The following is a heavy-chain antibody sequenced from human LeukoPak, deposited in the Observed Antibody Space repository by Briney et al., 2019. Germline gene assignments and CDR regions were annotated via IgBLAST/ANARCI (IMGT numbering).Heavy chain of an antibody. CDR2: IYSGGST. Sequence: PGGSLRLSCAASGFTVSSNYMSWVRQAPGKGLEWVSVIYSGGSTYYADSVKGRFTISRDNSKNTLYLQMNSLRAEDTAVYYCAKAGSGHYYDYWGQGTLVTVSS. D-gene: IGHD3-22*01. CDR1: GFTVSSNY. V-gene: IGHV3-53*01. CDR3: AKAGSGHYYDY. J-gene: IGHJ4*02.